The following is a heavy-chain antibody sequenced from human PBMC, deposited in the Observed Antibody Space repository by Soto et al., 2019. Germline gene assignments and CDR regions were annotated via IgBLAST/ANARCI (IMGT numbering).Heavy chain of an antibody. D-gene: IGHD3-3*01. CDR2: ISSSGSTI. Sequence: PGGSLRLSCAASGFTFSSYAMSWVRQAPGKGLEWVSYISSSGSTIYYADSVKGRFTISRDNAKNSLYLQMNSLRAEDTAVYYCARDPLRFLEWATSSGGDYWGQGTLVTVSS. CDR3: ARDPLRFLEWATSSGGDY. J-gene: IGHJ4*02. CDR1: GFTFSSYA. V-gene: IGHV3-48*03.